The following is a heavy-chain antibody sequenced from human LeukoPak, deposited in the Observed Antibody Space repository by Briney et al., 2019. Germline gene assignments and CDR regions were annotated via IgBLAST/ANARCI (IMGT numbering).Heavy chain of an antibody. D-gene: IGHD1-1*01. J-gene: IGHJ3*02. CDR3: ANSKPMWNDAFDI. Sequence: LSQTLSLTCAISGDSVSSNSALWNWIRQSPSRGLEWLGRTYYRSKWYNDYAVSVKSRITINADTSKNQFSLQLNSVTPEDTAVYYCANSKPMWNDAFDIWGQGTMVTVSS. CDR1: GDSVSSNSAL. V-gene: IGHV6-1*01. CDR2: TYYRSKWYN.